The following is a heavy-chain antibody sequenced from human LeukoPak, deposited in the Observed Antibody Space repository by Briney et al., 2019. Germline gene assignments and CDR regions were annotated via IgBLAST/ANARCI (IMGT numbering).Heavy chain of an antibody. V-gene: IGHV1-8*02. CDR2: MNPNSGNT. J-gene: IGHJ6*03. D-gene: IGHD3-10*01. Sequence: GASVKVSCKASGYTFTGYYMHWVRQAPGQGLEWMGWMNPNSGNTGYAQKFQGRVTMTRNTSISTAYMELSSLRSEDTAVYYCARGTSKGEYGSGNPYYYYYMDVWGKGTTVTISS. CDR1: GYTFTGYY. CDR3: ARGTSKGEYGSGNPYYYYYMDV.